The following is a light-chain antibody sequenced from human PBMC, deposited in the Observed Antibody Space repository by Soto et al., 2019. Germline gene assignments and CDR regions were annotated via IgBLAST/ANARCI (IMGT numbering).Light chain of an antibody. J-gene: IGKJ1*01. CDR2: KAS. Sequence: DIQMTQSPSTLSASVGDRVTITCRASQSISSGLAWYQQKPGKAPKLLIYKASSLESGVPSRFSGSGSGTKFTLNISSLQPDDVAAYYCQQYNSYWTFGQGTKVEIK. CDR3: QQYNSYWT. V-gene: IGKV1-5*03. CDR1: QSISSG.